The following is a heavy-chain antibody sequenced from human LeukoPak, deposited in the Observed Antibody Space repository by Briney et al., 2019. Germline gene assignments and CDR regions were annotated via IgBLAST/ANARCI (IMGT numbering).Heavy chain of an antibody. D-gene: IGHD3-22*01. V-gene: IGHV4-34*01. Sequence: SETLSLTCAVYGGSFSGYYWSWIRQPPGKGLEWIGEINHSGSTNYNPSLKSRVTISVDTSKNQFSLKLSSVTAADTAVYHCARGRLYYYDSSGPATRRRTYNWFDPWGQGTLVTVSS. CDR1: GGSFSGYY. CDR2: INHSGST. J-gene: IGHJ5*02. CDR3: ARGRLYYYDSSGPATRRRTYNWFDP.